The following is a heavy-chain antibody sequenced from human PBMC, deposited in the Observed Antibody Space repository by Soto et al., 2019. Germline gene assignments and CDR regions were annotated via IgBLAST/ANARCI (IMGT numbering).Heavy chain of an antibody. V-gene: IGHV6-1*01. CDR3: ARRYYDSSGYPNWFDP. CDR2: TYYRSKWYN. D-gene: IGHD3-22*01. J-gene: IGHJ5*02. CDR1: GDSVSSNSAA. Sequence: SQTLSLTCAISGDSVSSNSAAWNWIRQSPSRGLEWLGRTYYRSKWYNDYAVSVKSRITINPDTSKNQFSLQLNSVTPEDTAVYYCARRYYDSSGYPNWFDPWGQGTLVTVSS.